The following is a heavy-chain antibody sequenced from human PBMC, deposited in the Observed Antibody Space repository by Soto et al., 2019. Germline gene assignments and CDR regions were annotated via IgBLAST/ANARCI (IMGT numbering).Heavy chain of an antibody. D-gene: IGHD3-10*01. CDR1: GGSISGYY. Sequence: SETLSLTCTVSGGSISGYYWSWIRQPPGKGLEWIGSIYYSGSTYYNPSLKSRVTISVDTSKNQFSLKLSSVTAADTAVYYCARHSPTYGSGPHWGQGTLVTVSS. CDR2: IYYSGST. V-gene: IGHV4-39*01. J-gene: IGHJ4*02. CDR3: ARHSPTYGSGPH.